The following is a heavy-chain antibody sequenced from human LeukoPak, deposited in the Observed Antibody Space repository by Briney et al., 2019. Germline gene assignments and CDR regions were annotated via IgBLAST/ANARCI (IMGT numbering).Heavy chain of an antibody. J-gene: IGHJ5*01. CDR1: GFSFSSYS. CDR3: ARVHPGSSLLIGEIDS. V-gene: IGHV3-48*01. Sequence: GGSLRLSCAASGFSFSSYSMNWVRKAPGKGLEWLSFISSSVDTIYYADSVKGRFTISRDNAESSLYLQMNSLRAEDTAVYYCARVHPGSSLLIGEIDSWGQGTLVTVSS. CDR2: ISSSVDTI. D-gene: IGHD6-13*01.